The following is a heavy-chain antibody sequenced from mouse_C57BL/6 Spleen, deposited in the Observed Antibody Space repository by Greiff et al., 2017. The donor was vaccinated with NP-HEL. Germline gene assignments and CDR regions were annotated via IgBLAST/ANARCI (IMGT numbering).Heavy chain of an antibody. Sequence: QVQLQQPGAELVKPGASVKMSCKASGYTFTSYWITWVKQRPGQGLEWIGDIYPGSGSTNYNEKFKSKATLTVDTSSSTAYMQLSSLTSEDSAVYYCARGYYRSSYDYAMDYWGQGTSVTVSS. CDR2: IYPGSGST. D-gene: IGHD1-1*01. V-gene: IGHV1-55*01. J-gene: IGHJ4*01. CDR3: ARGYYRSSYDYAMDY. CDR1: GYTFTSYW.